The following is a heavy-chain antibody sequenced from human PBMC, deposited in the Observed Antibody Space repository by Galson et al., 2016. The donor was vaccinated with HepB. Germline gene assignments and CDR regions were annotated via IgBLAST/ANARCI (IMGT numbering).Heavy chain of an antibody. J-gene: IGHJ6*02. CDR3: ARHDIVRRVIAGYGMDV. CDR1: GGSFSSTFYC. V-gene: IGHV4-39*01. CDR2: ICYSGST. D-gene: IGHD3-10*01. Sequence: SETLSLTCTVSGGSFSSTFYCWGWIRQPPGKGLEWIGSICYSGSTYYNPSLKSRVTISVDTSKIPFSLRLSSVTAADTAVYYCARHDIVRRVIAGYGMDVWGQGTTVTVSS.